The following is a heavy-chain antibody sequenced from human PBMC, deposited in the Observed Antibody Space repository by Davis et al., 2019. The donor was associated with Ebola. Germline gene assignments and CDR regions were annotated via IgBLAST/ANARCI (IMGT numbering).Heavy chain of an antibody. D-gene: IGHD1-26*01. J-gene: IGHJ4*02. CDR1: GGSISTYY. Sequence: MPSETLSLTCTVSGGSISTYYWSWIRQPPGKGLVWIGYIYYTGSTNYNPSLKSRVTLSVDTSKNQFSLKLSSVTAADTAVYYCARVDHSGSLGDYWGQGTLVTVSS. CDR3: ARVDHSGSLGDY. CDR2: IYYTGST. V-gene: IGHV4-59*12.